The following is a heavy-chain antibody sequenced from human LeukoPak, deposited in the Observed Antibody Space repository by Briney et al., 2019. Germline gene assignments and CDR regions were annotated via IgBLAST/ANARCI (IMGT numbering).Heavy chain of an antibody. CDR1: GFTFSSSA. J-gene: IGHJ4*02. D-gene: IGHD1-26*01. V-gene: IGHV3-23*01. CDR3: AKLVGATPGDY. Sequence: PGGSLRLSCAASGFTFSSSAMSWVRQVPGKGLEWVSGISASGGSTYYADSVRGRFTISRDNSKNTLYVQMNSLRDEDTAVYYCAKLVGATPGDYWGQGTLVTVSS. CDR2: ISASGGST.